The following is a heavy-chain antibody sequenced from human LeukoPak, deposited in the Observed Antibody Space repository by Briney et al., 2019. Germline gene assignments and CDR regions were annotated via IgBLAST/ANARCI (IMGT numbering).Heavy chain of an antibody. CDR1: GYTFTGYY. CDR2: INPNRGGT. D-gene: IGHD3-10*01. V-gene: IGHV1-2*02. J-gene: IGHJ4*02. CDR3: AREVMVRGVITDY. Sequence: ASVKVSCKASGYTFTGYYMHWVRQAPGQGLEWMGWINPNRGGTNYAQKFQGRVTMTRDTSISTAYMELSRLRSDDTAVYYCAREVMVRGVITDYWGQGTLVTVSS.